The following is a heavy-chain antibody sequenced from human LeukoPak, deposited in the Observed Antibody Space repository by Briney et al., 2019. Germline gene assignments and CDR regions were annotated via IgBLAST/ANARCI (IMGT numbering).Heavy chain of an antibody. CDR3: TSLYYDSRGHY. Sequence: GGSLRLSCAASGFTFSNAWMSWVRQAPGKGLEWVGRIKSKTDGGTTDYAAPEKGRFTIPRDDSKNTLYLQMNSLKTEDTAVYYCTSLYYDSRGHYWGQGTLVTVSS. CDR1: GFTFSNAW. V-gene: IGHV3-15*01. D-gene: IGHD3-22*01. J-gene: IGHJ4*02. CDR2: IKSKTDGGTT.